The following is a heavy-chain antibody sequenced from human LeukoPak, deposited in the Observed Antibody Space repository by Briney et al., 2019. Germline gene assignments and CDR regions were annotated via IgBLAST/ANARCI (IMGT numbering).Heavy chain of an antibody. D-gene: IGHD3-22*01. CDR2: INPDSGGT. CDR3: ARGLTNYYDTKGFDY. CDR1: GYTFTGYH. J-gene: IGHJ4*02. Sequence: ASVKVSCKASGYTFTGYHMHWVRQAPGQGLEWMGWINPDSGGTDYAQKFQGRVTMTRDTSISTAYMELSRLRSEDTAVYYCARGLTNYYDTKGFDYWGQGTLVTVSS. V-gene: IGHV1-2*02.